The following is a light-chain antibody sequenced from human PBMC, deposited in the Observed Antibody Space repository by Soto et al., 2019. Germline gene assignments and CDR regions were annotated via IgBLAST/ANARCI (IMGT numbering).Light chain of an antibody. Sequence: EIVLTQSPGTLSLSPGERATLSCRASQSVSNNYLAWYQQKPGQAPRLLIYGASNRATGIPDRFSGSGSGTEFTLTISSLQPDDFATYYCQQYKSHRRTFGQGTKVDIK. CDR2: GAS. J-gene: IGKJ1*01. V-gene: IGKV3-20*01. CDR1: QSVSNNY. CDR3: QQYKSHRRT.